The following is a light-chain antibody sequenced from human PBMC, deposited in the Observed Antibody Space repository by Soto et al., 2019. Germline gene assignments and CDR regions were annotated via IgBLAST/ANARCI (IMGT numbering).Light chain of an antibody. Sequence: EVVLTQSPATLSFSPGDTATLSCRASQSVGTYLAWYQQKVGQAPRLLIYDVSNRATGTPARFSGGGSGTDFTLTISSLETEDFAVYYCQHRNRWPPIFTFGPGTRVDVK. CDR2: DVS. J-gene: IGKJ3*01. CDR3: QHRNRWPPIFT. V-gene: IGKV3-11*01. CDR1: QSVGTY.